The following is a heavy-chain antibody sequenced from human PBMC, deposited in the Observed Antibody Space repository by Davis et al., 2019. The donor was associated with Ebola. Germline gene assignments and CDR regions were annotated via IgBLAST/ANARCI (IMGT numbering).Heavy chain of an antibody. CDR1: GYTFTSYG. J-gene: IGHJ4*02. D-gene: IGHD2-15*01. V-gene: IGHV1-18*01. CDR3: ARGYCSGGSCYSGDY. CDR2: ISAYNGNT. Sequence: ASVKVSCKASGYTFTSYGISWLRQAPGQGLEWMGWISAYNGNTNYAQKLQGRVTMTTDTSTSTAYMELTSLRSDDTAVYYCARGYCSGGSCYSGDYWGQGTLVTVSS.